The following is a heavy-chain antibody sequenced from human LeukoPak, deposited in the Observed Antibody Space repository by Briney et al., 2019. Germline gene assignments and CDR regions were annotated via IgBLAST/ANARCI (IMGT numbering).Heavy chain of an antibody. CDR1: GYTFTSYG. Sequence: ASVKVSCTASGYTFTSYGISWVRQAPGQGLEWMGCISSYNGNTNYAQKLQGRVTMTTDTSTSTAYMELRSLRSDDTAVYYCARATGLWFGESTAYFDYWGQGTLVTVSS. D-gene: IGHD3-10*01. CDR3: ARATGLWFGESTAYFDY. V-gene: IGHV1-18*01. CDR2: ISSYNGNT. J-gene: IGHJ4*02.